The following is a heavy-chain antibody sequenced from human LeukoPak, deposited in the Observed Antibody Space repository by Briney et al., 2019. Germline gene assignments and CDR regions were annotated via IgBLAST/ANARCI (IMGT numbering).Heavy chain of an antibody. CDR2: ISDIGTTQ. Sequence: GGSLRLSCAASGFTFRSYELNWVRQAPGKGLEWVSYISDIGTTQHYADSVKGRFIISRDNAKNSLYLQMNSLTAADTAVYYCASDRSKVTAYDDDLDIWGQGTMVIVSS. D-gene: IGHD2-21*02. CDR1: GFTFRSYE. CDR3: ASDRSKVTAYDDDLDI. V-gene: IGHV3-48*03. J-gene: IGHJ3*02.